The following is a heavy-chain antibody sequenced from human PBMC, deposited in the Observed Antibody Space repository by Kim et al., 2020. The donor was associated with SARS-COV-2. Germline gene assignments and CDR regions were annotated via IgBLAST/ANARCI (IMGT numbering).Heavy chain of an antibody. V-gene: IGHV4-34*01. CDR3: ARAVRILGYCSSTSCKWGSNWFDP. CDR1: GGSFSGYY. J-gene: IGHJ5*02. CDR2: INHSGST. Sequence: SETLSLTCAVYGGSFSGYYWSWIRQPPGKGLEWIGEINHSGSTNYNPSLKSRGTISVDTSKNQFSLKLSSVTAADTAVYYCARAVRILGYCSSTSCKWGSNWFDPWGQGTLVTVSS. D-gene: IGHD2-2*01.